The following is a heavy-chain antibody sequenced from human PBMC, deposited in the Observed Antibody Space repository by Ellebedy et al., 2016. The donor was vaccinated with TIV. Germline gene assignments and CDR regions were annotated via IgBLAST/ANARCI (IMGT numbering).Heavy chain of an antibody. J-gene: IGHJ4*02. CDR1: GYSFTSYY. Sequence: AASVKVSCKASGYSFTSYYLHWVRQAPGQGLEWMGIIYPGRGSATYAQKFQGRVTMTRYTSTSTAYMELSSLTSEDTVVYFCARPLRLGQIYYYEHWGQGTLVTVSS. V-gene: IGHV1-46*01. CDR3: ARPLRLGQIYYYEH. D-gene: IGHD3-16*01. CDR2: IYPGRGSA.